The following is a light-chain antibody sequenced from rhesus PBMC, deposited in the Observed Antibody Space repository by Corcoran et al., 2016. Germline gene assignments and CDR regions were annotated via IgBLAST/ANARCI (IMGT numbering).Light chain of an antibody. J-gene: IGLJ3*01. CDR1: NLGRGV. CDR2: YDT. CDR3: QVWERGSDNGF. V-gene: IGLV3-36*02. Sequence: SYDLTQPPSVSASPGQTARLTCGGDNLGRGVWNWYQQKPPPAPVLVTFYDTARPSGVPERFSASKSGNTATLTLSGVEAGDEGDHYCQVWERGSDNGFFGGGTRLAVL.